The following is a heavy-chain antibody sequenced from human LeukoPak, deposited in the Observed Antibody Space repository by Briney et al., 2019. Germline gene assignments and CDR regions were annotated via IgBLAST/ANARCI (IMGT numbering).Heavy chain of an antibody. D-gene: IGHD3-16*01. Sequence: SGGPLRLSCTASGFSFSSYAMHWVRQAPGKGLQYVSSISSNGDCTFYSDSVKSRFTISRDNSKNTLFLQMSRLRAEDTAVYYCVKDRYVDYWGQGTLVTVSS. CDR1: GFSFSSYA. CDR3: VKDRYVDY. J-gene: IGHJ4*02. V-gene: IGHV3-64D*09. CDR2: ISSNGDCT.